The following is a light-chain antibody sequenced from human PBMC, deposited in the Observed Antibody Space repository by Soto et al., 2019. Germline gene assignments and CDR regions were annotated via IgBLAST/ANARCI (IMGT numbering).Light chain of an antibody. CDR1: QGIGDT. J-gene: IGKJ4*01. CDR3: QPYNNWPLT. V-gene: IGKV3-15*01. Sequence: EVVMRQSPATLSVPPGEGATLSCRASQGIGDTLAWYQHKPGQTPRLLIYDTSTRATGVPTRFSGSRSGAEFTLTITSLQSEHFAVYYCQPYNNWPLTFGGGTKVDIK. CDR2: DTS.